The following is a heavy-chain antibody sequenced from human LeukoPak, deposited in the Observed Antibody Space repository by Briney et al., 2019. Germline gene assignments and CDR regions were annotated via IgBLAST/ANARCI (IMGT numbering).Heavy chain of an antibody. J-gene: IGHJ4*02. CDR1: GGSISSYY. Sequence: SETLSLTCTVSGGSISSYYWSWIRQPPGKGLEWIGYIYYSGSTNYNPSLKSRVTISVDTSKNQFSLKLSSVTAADTAVYYCARAGGVDSSSFDYWGQGTLVTVSS. CDR3: ARAGGVDSSSFDY. CDR2: IYYSGST. V-gene: IGHV4-59*01. D-gene: IGHD6-6*01.